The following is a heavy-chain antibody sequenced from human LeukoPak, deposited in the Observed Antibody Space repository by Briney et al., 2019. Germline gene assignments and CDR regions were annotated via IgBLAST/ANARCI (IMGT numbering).Heavy chain of an antibody. J-gene: IGHJ1*01. CDR1: GFTFSNYG. CDR2: ISHSGDNT. V-gene: IGHV3-23*01. CDR3: AKGATATYFSEH. D-gene: IGHD6-25*01. Sequence: GGSLRLSCEASGFTFSNYGMNWVRQVPGQGLEWVAAISHSGDNTFYTDSVKGRFTLSRDNSKNTPYLQMNSLRAEDTAIYYCAKGATATYFSEHWGQGTLVTVSS.